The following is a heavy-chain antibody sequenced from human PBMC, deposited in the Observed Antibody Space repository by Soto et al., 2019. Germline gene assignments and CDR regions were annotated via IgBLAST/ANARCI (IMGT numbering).Heavy chain of an antibody. D-gene: IGHD4-17*01. J-gene: IGHJ4*02. CDR3: ARVGYGDYGRGYYFDF. Sequence: SETLSLTCSVSGASIRDGDYYWSWLRQPPGTGPEWLGIIDYTGGTHYNPTLPGAVSMSVDTSANQFSLKVNFVTAADSAVYYCARVGYGDYGRGYYFDFWGPGILVTVSS. V-gene: IGHV4-30-4*01. CDR1: GASIRDGDYY. CDR2: IDYTGGT.